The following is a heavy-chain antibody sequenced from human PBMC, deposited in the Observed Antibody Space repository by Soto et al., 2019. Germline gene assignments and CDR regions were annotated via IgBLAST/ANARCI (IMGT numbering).Heavy chain of an antibody. CDR2: INHSGSN. Sequence: QLQQWGAGLLKPSETLSLTCVVSGGSFSTYYYNWIRQSPGKGLEWIGEINHSGSNNYSPSLKSRVTMSLDTSKNQFYLKLTSVTAADTAVYYCARGGSNDWQVAFDIWGQGTMVTVSS. J-gene: IGHJ3*02. CDR1: GGSFSTYY. CDR3: ARGGSNDWQVAFDI. V-gene: IGHV4-34*01. D-gene: IGHD3-9*01.